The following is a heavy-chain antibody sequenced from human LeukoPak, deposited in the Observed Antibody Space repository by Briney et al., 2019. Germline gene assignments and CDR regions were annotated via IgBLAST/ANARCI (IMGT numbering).Heavy chain of an antibody. CDR1: GGSISIHY. J-gene: IGHJ5*02. Sequence: SETLSLTCTVSGGSISIHYLSWIQQPPGKGLDGIGYIYDCRNTNYNPSLRSRVTISADTAKNQFSLQLTSVTAADTAVYYCARAGWGDDSWSGPAINWVDPWGQGTLITVSS. CDR3: ARAGWGDDSWSGPAINWVDP. D-gene: IGHD3-3*01. CDR2: IYDCRNT. V-gene: IGHV4-59*11.